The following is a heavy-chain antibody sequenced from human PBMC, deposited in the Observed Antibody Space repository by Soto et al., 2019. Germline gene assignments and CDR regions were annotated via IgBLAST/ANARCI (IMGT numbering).Heavy chain of an antibody. V-gene: IGHV3-30*03. CDR1: GFTFSSYG. CDR2: ISYDGSNK. Sequence: QVQLVESGGGVVQPGRSLRLSCAASGFTFSSYGMHWVRQAPGKGLEWVAVISYDGSNKYYADSVKGRFTISRDNSKNTLYLQMTSLRDEDTAVYYCATDLVAGTFDYWGQGTLVTVSS. D-gene: IGHD6-19*01. CDR3: ATDLVAGTFDY. J-gene: IGHJ4*02.